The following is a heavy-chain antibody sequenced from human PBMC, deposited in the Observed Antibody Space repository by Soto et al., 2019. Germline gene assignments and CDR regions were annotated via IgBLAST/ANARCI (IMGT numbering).Heavy chain of an antibody. CDR1: GGTFSSYA. D-gene: IGHD3-3*01. J-gene: IGHJ6*02. V-gene: IGHV1-69*13. CDR2: IIPIFGTA. CDR3: VRPSLRFLEWSDSGRSYYYGMDV. Sequence: SVKVSCKASGGTFSSYAISWVRQAPGQGLEWMGGIIPIFGTANYAQKFQGRVTITADESTSTAYMELSSLRSEDTAVYYCVRPSLRFLEWSDSGRSYYYGMDVWGQGTTVTVSS.